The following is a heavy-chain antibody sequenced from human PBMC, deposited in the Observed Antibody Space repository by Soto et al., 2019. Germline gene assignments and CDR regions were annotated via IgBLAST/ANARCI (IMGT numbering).Heavy chain of an antibody. Sequence: SGTLSLTCTVSGGSINTFYWSWVRQPAGKGLEWIGRIFSSGSTSFNPSLESRVAMSVDTSKNHFSLNLSSVTAADMAVYYCAREGSYSAYNFAHGIQLWSFDFWGQGSLVTVSS. J-gene: IGHJ4*02. CDR2: IFSSGST. CDR1: GGSINTFY. CDR3: AREGSYSAYNFAHGIQLWSFDF. D-gene: IGHD5-12*01. V-gene: IGHV4-4*07.